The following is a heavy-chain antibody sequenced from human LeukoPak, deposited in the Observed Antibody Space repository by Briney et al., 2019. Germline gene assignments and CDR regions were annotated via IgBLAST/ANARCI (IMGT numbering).Heavy chain of an antibody. J-gene: IGHJ4*02. D-gene: IGHD2-15*01. CDR1: GYTFTSYG. CDR3: ARWGPYCSGGSCYQFDY. Sequence: ASVKVSCKASGYTFTSYGISWVRQAPGQGLEWIGWISAYNGNTNYAQKLQGRVTMTTDTSTSTAYIELRSLRSHDTAVYYCARWGPYCSGGSCYQFDYWGRGTLVTVSS. CDR2: ISAYNGNT. V-gene: IGHV1-18*01.